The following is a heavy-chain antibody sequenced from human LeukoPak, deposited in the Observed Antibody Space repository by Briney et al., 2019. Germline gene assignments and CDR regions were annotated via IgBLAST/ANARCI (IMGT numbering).Heavy chain of an antibody. CDR1: RYTFTGYY. Sequence: ASVKVSCKASRYTFTGYYMHWVRQAPGQGLEWMGRINPNSGGTNYARKFQGRVTMTRDTSINTAYMELRRLKSDDTAVYFCARGGPAAGTKYNWFGPWGQGTLVTVSS. J-gene: IGHJ5*02. CDR2: INPNSGGT. CDR3: ARGGPAAGTKYNWFGP. V-gene: IGHV1-2*06. D-gene: IGHD6-13*01.